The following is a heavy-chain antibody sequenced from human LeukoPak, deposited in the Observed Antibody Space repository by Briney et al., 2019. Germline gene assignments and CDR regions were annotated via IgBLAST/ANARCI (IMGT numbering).Heavy chain of an antibody. Sequence: SETLSLTCAVYGGSFSGYYWSWIRQPPGKGLEWIGEINHSGSTNYNPSLKSRVTISVDTSKNQFSLKLSSVTAADTAVYYCARAYRPYSSSFFSYWGQGTLVTVSS. J-gene: IGHJ4*02. CDR2: INHSGST. CDR1: GGSFSGYY. V-gene: IGHV4-34*01. D-gene: IGHD6-13*01. CDR3: ARAYRPYSSSFFSY.